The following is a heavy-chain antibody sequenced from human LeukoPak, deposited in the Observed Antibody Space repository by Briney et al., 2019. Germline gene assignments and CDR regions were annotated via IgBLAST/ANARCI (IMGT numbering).Heavy chain of an antibody. Sequence: GGSLRLSCAASGFTFSSYSMNWVRQAPGKGLEWVSSISSSSSYIYYADSVKGRFTISRGNAKNSLYLQMNSLRAEDTAVYYCARDRIAVAATETSFDYWGQGTLVTVSS. CDR1: GFTFSSYS. CDR3: ARDRIAVAATETSFDY. V-gene: IGHV3-21*01. D-gene: IGHD6-19*01. J-gene: IGHJ4*02. CDR2: ISSSSSYI.